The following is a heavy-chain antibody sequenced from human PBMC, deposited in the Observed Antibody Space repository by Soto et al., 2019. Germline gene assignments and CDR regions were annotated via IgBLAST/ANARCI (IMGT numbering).Heavy chain of an antibody. V-gene: IGHV3-30-3*01. CDR2: ISYDGSNK. CDR3: ARDSLDCYNGFDQ. D-gene: IGHD2-21*01. J-gene: IGHJ4*02. CDR1: GFTFSSYA. Sequence: QVQLVESGGGVVQPGRSLRLSCAASGFTFSSYAMHWVRQAPGKGLEWVAVISYDGSNKYYADSVKGRFTISRDNSKNPLDLQMNRLRAEDTAVYYCARDSLDCYNGFDQWGQGTLVNVSS.